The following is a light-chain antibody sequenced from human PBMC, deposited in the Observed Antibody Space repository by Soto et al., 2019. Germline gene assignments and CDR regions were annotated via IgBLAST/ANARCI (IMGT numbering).Light chain of an antibody. J-gene: IGKJ1*01. CDR3: HQYGSAPAWT. CDR1: QSISSSY. Sequence: EIVLTQSPGTLSLFPGERATLSCRASQSISSSYLAWYQQKPGQAPRLLIYGASSRVTGIPDRFSGAGSATDFTLTISRLEPEDFAVYYCHQYGSAPAWTFGQGTKVEIK. V-gene: IGKV3-20*01. CDR2: GAS.